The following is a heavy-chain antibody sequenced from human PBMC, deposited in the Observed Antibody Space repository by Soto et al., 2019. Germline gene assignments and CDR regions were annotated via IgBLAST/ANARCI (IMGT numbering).Heavy chain of an antibody. CDR2: IYYSGST. CDR3: ARCRPGYFDF. D-gene: IGHD3-9*01. V-gene: IGHV4-59*01. Sequence: SETLSLTCTVSGASISSYYWSWIRQPPGKGLEWIGYIYYSGSTNYNPSLKSRVTISLDTSKNQFSLKLSSVTAADTAVYYCARCRPGYFDFRGPAPLVTVS. J-gene: IGHJ4*02. CDR1: GASISSYY.